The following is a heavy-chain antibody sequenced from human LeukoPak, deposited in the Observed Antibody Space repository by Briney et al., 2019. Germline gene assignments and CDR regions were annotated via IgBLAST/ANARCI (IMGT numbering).Heavy chain of an antibody. V-gene: IGHV3-7*03. CDR3: ARHLGLRLLWFGEPYYFDY. J-gene: IGHJ4*02. Sequence: GSLRLSCAASGFTFSSYWMSWVRQAPGKGLEWVANIKQDGSEKYYVDSVKGRFTISRDNAKNSLYLQMNSLRAEDTAVYYCARHLGLRLLWFGEPYYFDYWGQGTLVTVSS. CDR2: IKQDGSEK. CDR1: GFTFSSYW. D-gene: IGHD3-10*01.